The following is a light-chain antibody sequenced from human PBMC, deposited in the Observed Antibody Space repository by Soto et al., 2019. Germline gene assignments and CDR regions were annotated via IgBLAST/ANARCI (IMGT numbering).Light chain of an antibody. CDR2: GAS. CDR1: QFVSSRS. V-gene: IGKV3-20*01. J-gene: IGKJ5*01. CDR3: QQYETSSIT. Sequence: EIVLTQSPGPLSLSPGESATLLCRASQFVSSRSLAWYQQKPGQAPRLLIYGASTRATGIPDRFSGSGSGTDFTLTITPLEPEDFAVYFCQQYETSSITFGQGTRLDIK.